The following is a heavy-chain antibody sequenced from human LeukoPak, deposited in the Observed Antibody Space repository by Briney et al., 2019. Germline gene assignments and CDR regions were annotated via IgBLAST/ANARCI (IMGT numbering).Heavy chain of an antibody. J-gene: IGHJ4*02. D-gene: IGHD3-22*01. CDR1: GYTFTRYY. V-gene: IGHV1-2*02. CDR2: INPNSGGT. Sequence: ASVKVSCKASGYTFTRYYMHWVRQAPGQGLEWMGWINPNSGGTNYAQKFQGRVTMTRDTSISTAYMELSRLRSDDTAVYYCARDISSGYYYGDYWGQGTLVTVSS. CDR3: ARDISSGYYYGDY.